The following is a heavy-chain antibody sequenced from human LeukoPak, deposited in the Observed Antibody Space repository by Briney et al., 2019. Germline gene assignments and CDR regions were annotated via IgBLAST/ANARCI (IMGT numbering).Heavy chain of an antibody. D-gene: IGHD3-16*02. Sequence: PGRSLRLSCAASGFTFGAYWMSWFRQAPGKGPEWVASIKDDGSAQFYVDSLEGRFTISRDNAKNTLYLQMDTMRVEDTAVYYCARHIVGEQNFDYWSQGTLVTVSS. J-gene: IGHJ4*02. V-gene: IGHV3-7*01. CDR1: GFTFGAYW. CDR3: ARHIVGEQNFDY. CDR2: IKDDGSAQ.